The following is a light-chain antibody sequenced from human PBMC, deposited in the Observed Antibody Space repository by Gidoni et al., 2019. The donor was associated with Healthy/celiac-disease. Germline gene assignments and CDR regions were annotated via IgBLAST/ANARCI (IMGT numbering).Light chain of an antibody. CDR2: RNN. CDR1: SSNIGSNY. Sequence: QSVLPQPPSASGTPGQRVPISCSGSSSNIGSNYVYWYQQLPGTAPKLLIYRNNQRPSGVPDRLSVSKSGTSASLAISGLRSEDEADYYCAAWDDSLSGLYVFGTGTKVTVL. V-gene: IGLV1-47*01. CDR3: AAWDDSLSGLYV. J-gene: IGLJ1*01.